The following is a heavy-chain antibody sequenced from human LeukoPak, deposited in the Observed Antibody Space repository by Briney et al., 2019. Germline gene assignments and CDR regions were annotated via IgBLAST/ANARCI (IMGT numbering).Heavy chain of an antibody. D-gene: IGHD3-3*01. CDR3: ARDFRSDFPNWFDP. V-gene: IGHV3-23*01. Sequence: PGGSLRLSCAASGFTFTNYAMSWVRQAPGKALEWVSVISGSGGSAYYADSVKGRFTISRDNSENTLYLQMNSLRAEDTAVYYCARDFRSDFPNWFDPWGRGALVTVSS. CDR1: GFTFTNYA. J-gene: IGHJ5*02. CDR2: ISGSGGSA.